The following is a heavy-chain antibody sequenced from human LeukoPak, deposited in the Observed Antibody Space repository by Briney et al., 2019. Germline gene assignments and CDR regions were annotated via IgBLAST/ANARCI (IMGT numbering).Heavy chain of an antibody. V-gene: IGHV3-23*01. CDR3: ANQRGGF. Sequence: GGALRLSCAASGFIFSSYPMSWVGQAPGKGLEWVSAISGTAENTYYADSVKGRFCISRDNSRNTVHLQMNSLRPEDTAVYYCANQRGGFWGQGTLVTVSS. J-gene: IGHJ4*02. CDR2: ISGTAENT. D-gene: IGHD3-10*01. CDR1: GFIFSSYP.